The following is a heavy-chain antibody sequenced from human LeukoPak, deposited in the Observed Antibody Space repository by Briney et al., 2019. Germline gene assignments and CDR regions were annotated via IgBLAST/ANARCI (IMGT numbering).Heavy chain of an antibody. CDR1: GYTFTSYG. J-gene: IGHJ4*02. CDR3: ARDLPYYDSSGYYFHDY. D-gene: IGHD3-22*01. Sequence: VASVKVSCKVSGYTFTSYGISWVRQAPGQGLEWMGRINPNSGGTNYAQKFQGRVTMTRDTSISTAYMELSRLRSDDTAVYYCARDLPYYDSSGYYFHDYWGQGTLVTVSS. CDR2: INPNSGGT. V-gene: IGHV1-2*06.